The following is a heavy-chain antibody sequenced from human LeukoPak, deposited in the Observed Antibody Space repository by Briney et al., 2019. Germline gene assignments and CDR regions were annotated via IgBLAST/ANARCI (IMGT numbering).Heavy chain of an antibody. Sequence: SETLSLTCAVYGGSFSGYYWSWIRQPPGKGLEWSGEINHSGSTNYNPSLKSRVTISVDTSKNQFSLKLSSVTAADTAVYYCARVVVVPASYYYYYYMDVWGKGTTVTVS. V-gene: IGHV4-34*01. D-gene: IGHD2-2*01. CDR1: GGSFSGYY. J-gene: IGHJ6*03. CDR3: ARVVVVPASYYYYYYMDV. CDR2: INHSGST.